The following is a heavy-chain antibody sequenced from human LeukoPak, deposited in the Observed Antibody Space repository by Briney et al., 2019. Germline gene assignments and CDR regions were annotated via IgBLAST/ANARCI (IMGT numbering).Heavy chain of an antibody. J-gene: IGHJ4*02. D-gene: IGHD6-13*01. CDR3: ARGLSSSKGY. CDR1: GGTFSSYA. Sequence: GASVKVSCKASGGTFSSYAISWVRQAPGQGLEWMGWMNPNSGNTGYAQKFQGRVTTTRNTSISTAYMELSSLRSEDTAVYYCARGLSSSKGYWGQGTLVTVSS. V-gene: IGHV1-8*02. CDR2: MNPNSGNT.